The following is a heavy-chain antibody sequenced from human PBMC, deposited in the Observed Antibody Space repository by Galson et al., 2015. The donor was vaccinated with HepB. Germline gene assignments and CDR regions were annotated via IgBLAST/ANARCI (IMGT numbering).Heavy chain of an antibody. CDR2: IIPIFGTA. D-gene: IGHD2-2*02. J-gene: IGHJ6*02. Sequence: SVKVSCKASGYTFTSYGISWVRQAPGQGLEWMGGIIPIFGTANYAQKFQGRVTISADESTSTAYMELSSLRSEDTAVYYCARGGYCSSTSCYTSRYYYYGMDVWGQGTTVTVSS. CDR1: GYTFTSYG. V-gene: IGHV1-69*13. CDR3: ARGGYCSSTSCYTSRYYYYGMDV.